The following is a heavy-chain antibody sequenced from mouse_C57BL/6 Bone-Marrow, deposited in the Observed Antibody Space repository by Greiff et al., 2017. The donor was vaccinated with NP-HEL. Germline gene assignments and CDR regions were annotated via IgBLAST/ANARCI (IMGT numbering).Heavy chain of an antibody. D-gene: IGHD2-1*01. J-gene: IGHJ1*03. Sequence: VQLQQSGPELVKPGASVKISCKASGYTFTDYYMNWVKQSHGKSLEWIGDINPNNGGTSYNQKFKGKATLTVDKSSNTAYMELRSLTSEDSAVYYCAKNGKNSVLYFDFWGTGTTLTVSS. CDR1: GYTFTDYY. CDR2: INPNNGGT. V-gene: IGHV1-26*01. CDR3: AKNGKNSVLYFDF.